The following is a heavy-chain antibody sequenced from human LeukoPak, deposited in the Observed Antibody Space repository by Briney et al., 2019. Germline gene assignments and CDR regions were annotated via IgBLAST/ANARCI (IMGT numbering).Heavy chain of an antibody. D-gene: IGHD3-22*01. CDR2: IYYLGRT. Sequence: SETLSLTCTVSGGSIRSRDYYWGWLRQPPVKGLEWFGNIYYLGRTYYNPSLKSRVTLSVDTSKNQFSLKLSSVTAADTAVYYCARGDSSGYYFRGAGFDPWGQGTLVTVSS. CDR3: ARGDSSGYYFRGAGFDP. V-gene: IGHV4-39*01. J-gene: IGHJ5*02. CDR1: GGSIRSRDYY.